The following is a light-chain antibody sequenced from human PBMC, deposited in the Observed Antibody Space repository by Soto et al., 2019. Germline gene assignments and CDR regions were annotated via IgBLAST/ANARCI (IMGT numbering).Light chain of an antibody. J-gene: IGKJ4*01. CDR3: QQRSNLPPLT. CDR1: QSVSSY. CDR2: DAS. Sequence: EIVLTQSPATLSLSPGERATLSCRASQSVSSYFAWYQQKPGQAPRLLIYDASNRATGIPARFSGSGSGTDFTLTISSLEPEDFAVYYCQQRSNLPPLTFGGGTKVEIK. V-gene: IGKV3-11*01.